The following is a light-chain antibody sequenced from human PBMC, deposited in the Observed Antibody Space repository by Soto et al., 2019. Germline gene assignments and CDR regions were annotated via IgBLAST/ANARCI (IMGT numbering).Light chain of an antibody. J-gene: IGKJ5*01. Sequence: DIQLTQSPSFLSASVGDRVTITCRASQGISNYVVWYQQKPGKAPKLLSYAASSLRGGVASRFSGSGSGTESPLTIGRPPPEGFGISYCQHLDSGPPTLGPGTRLELK. CDR1: QGISNY. CDR2: AAS. V-gene: IGKV1-9*01. CDR3: QHLDSGPPT.